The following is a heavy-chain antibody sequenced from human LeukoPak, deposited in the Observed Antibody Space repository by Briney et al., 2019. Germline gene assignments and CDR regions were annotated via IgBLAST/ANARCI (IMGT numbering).Heavy chain of an antibody. J-gene: IGHJ4*02. Sequence: GGSLRLSCTASGFTFGDYAMSWVRQAPGKGLEWVGFIRSKAYGGTTEYAAPVKGRFTISRDDSKSIAYLQMNSLKTEDTAVYYCTRDAFGYCSGGSCRETSYFDYWGQGTLVTVSS. CDR2: IRSKAYGGTT. D-gene: IGHD2-15*01. CDR1: GFTFGDYA. CDR3: TRDAFGYCSGGSCRETSYFDY. V-gene: IGHV3-49*04.